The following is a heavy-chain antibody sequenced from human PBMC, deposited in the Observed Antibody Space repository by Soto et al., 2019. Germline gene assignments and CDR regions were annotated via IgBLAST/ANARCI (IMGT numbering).Heavy chain of an antibody. V-gene: IGHV1-18*01. Sequence: QVHLVQSGGEVKKPGASVKVSCKASGYTFTSHGISWVRQAPGHGLEWMGWISAHNGDTNYEQKLQGRVTVTTDTPTNTAYMELRGLRSEDTAVYYCARMVRGSNIDYYYYMDVWGKGTTVTVSS. CDR3: ARMVRGSNIDYYYYMDV. J-gene: IGHJ6*03. D-gene: IGHD3-10*01. CDR1: GYTFTSHG. CDR2: ISAHNGDT.